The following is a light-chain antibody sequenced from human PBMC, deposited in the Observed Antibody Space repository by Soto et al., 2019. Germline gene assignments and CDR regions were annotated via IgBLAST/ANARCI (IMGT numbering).Light chain of an antibody. J-gene: IGKJ2*01. V-gene: IGKV1-9*01. Sequence: DIQLTQSPSFLSASVGDRVTITCRASQDISSFLAWYQQKAGKAPKLLIFAASTLQSGVPSRFSGSGSVTEFTLTISSLQPEDFATYYCQQLKTYPRTFGQGTKLEIK. CDR3: QQLKTYPRT. CDR2: AAS. CDR1: QDISSF.